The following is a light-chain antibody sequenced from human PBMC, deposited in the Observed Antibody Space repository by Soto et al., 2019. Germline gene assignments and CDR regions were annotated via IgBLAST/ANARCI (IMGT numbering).Light chain of an antibody. V-gene: IGKV3-11*01. Sequence: EIVLTQSPATLSLSPGERATLSCRASQSVSFYLGWYQQKPGQAHRLLVYDVSNRAPGVPARFSGSGSETSFTLTIGSLGPEEFAIYHCQQCRSWPWPFGQGTKVEIK. CDR3: QQCRSWPWP. CDR2: DVS. J-gene: IGKJ1*01. CDR1: QSVSFY.